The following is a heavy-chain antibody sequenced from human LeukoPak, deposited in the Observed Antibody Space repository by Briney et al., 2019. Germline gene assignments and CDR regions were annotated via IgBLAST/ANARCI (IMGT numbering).Heavy chain of an antibody. Sequence: LETLSLTCTVSGGSISSYYWTWIRQAPGKGLEWIGHIYYSGGTNYNPSLKSRVTISVDTSKNQFSLKLSSVTAADTAVYYCARRGYSSGWYEGYFDYWGQGTLVTVSS. CDR1: GGSISSYY. J-gene: IGHJ4*02. D-gene: IGHD6-19*01. CDR2: IYYSGGT. V-gene: IGHV4-59*08. CDR3: ARRGYSSGWYEGYFDY.